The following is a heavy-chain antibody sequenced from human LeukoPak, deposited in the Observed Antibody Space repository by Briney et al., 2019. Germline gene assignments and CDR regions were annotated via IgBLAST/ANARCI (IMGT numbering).Heavy chain of an antibody. D-gene: IGHD6-19*01. Sequence: SETLSLTCAVYGGSFSVYYWSWIRQPPGKGLEWIGEINHSGSTNYNPSLKSRVTISVDTSKNQFSLKLSSVTAADTAVYYCARGGKQWLNRYPPRIFDYWGQGTLVTASS. CDR2: INHSGST. J-gene: IGHJ4*02. V-gene: IGHV4-34*01. CDR3: ARGGKQWLNRYPPRIFDY. CDR1: GGSFSVYY.